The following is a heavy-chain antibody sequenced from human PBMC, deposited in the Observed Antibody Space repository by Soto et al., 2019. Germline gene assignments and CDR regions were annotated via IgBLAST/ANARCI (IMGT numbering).Heavy chain of an antibody. J-gene: IGHJ5*02. CDR2: INTDNGKT. Sequence: QVQLVQSGAEVKKPGGSVKVSCKASGYTFTNYSMHWVRQAPGQRLEWMGWINTDNGKTRDSQRFQDRVTLTRDTSANTVYMELSSLSYEDTAVYYCARAGNCTSTTCFSGWLDPWGQGTLVTVSS. CDR1: GYTFTNYS. D-gene: IGHD2-2*01. CDR3: ARAGNCTSTTCFSGWLDP. V-gene: IGHV1-3*04.